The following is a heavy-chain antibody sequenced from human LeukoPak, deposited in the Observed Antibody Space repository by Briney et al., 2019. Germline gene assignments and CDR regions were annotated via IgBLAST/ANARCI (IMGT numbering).Heavy chain of an antibody. V-gene: IGHV3-30-3*01. CDR3: ARDMAGFDY. CDR1: GFTFSSYA. Sequence: GRSLRLSCAASGFTFSSYAMHWVRQAPGKGLEWVAVISYDGSNKYYADSVKGRFTIPRDNSKNTLYLQMNSLRAEDTAVYYCARDMAGFDYWGQGTLVTVSS. D-gene: IGHD5-24*01. J-gene: IGHJ4*02. CDR2: ISYDGSNK.